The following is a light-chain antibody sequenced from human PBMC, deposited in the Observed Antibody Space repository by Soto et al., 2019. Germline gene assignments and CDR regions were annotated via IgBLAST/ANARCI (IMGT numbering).Light chain of an antibody. J-gene: IGLJ1*01. CDR1: SSDVGGYKY. Sequence: LTQPASVSGSPGQSITISCTGTSSDVGGYKYVSWYQQHPGKAPKLMIYEVSNRPSGISNRFSGSKSGNTASLTISGLQAEDEGDYFCSSYTSSSTYVFGTGTKVTVL. CDR3: SSYTSSSTYV. V-gene: IGLV2-14*01. CDR2: EVS.